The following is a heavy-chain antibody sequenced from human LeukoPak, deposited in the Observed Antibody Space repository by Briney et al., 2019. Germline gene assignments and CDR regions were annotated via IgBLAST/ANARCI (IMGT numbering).Heavy chain of an antibody. CDR1: GFTFSSYV. Sequence: GGSLRLSCAASGFTFSSYVMSWVRQAPGKGLEWVSAISGSGGSTYYADSVKGRFTISRDNSKNMLYLQMNSLRAEDTAVYYCAKSSGYSSAAGTGTRRYFDYWGQGTLVTVSS. CDR3: AKSSGYSSAAGTGTRRYFDY. CDR2: ISGSGGST. J-gene: IGHJ4*02. D-gene: IGHD6-13*01. V-gene: IGHV3-23*01.